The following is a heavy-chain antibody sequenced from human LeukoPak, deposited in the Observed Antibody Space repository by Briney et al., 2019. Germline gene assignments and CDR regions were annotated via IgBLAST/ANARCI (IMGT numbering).Heavy chain of an antibody. D-gene: IGHD1-26*01. CDR1: GFTFSSYG. Sequence: GGSLRLSCAASGFTFSSYGMSWVRQAPGKGLEWVSAISGSGGSTYYADSVKGRFTISRENSKNTLYLQMNSLRAEDTAVYYCARVWYSGSYPVDYWGQGTLITVSS. J-gene: IGHJ4*02. V-gene: IGHV3-23*01. CDR2: ISGSGGST. CDR3: ARVWYSGSYPVDY.